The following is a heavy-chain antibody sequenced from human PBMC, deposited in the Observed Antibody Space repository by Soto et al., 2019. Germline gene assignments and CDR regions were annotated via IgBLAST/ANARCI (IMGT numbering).Heavy chain of an antibody. CDR2: IKSKTDGGTA. V-gene: IGHV3-15*01. CDR3: STDIGIYGLDI. J-gene: IGHJ6*02. D-gene: IGHD1-26*01. Sequence: EVQLVESGGGFVQPGGSLRLSCVASRFSFTNARMSWVRQSPGKGPEWVGRIKSKTDGGTADYAAPGKGRFTISRDDSQNTLYLHMDSLKTEDTAIYHCSTDIGIYGLDIWGQGTTVTVSS. CDR1: RFSFTNAR.